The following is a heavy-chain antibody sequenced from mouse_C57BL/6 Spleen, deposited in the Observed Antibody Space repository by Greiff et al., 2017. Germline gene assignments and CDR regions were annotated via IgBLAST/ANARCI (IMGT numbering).Heavy chain of an antibody. D-gene: IGHD1-1*01. CDR3: ARGIYYSGSSLFDY. J-gene: IGHJ2*01. CDR1: GYTFTSYW. CDR2: IDPSDSYT. V-gene: IGHV1-69*01. Sequence: VKQSCKASGYTFTSYWMHWVKQRPGQGLEWIGEIDPSDSYTNYNQKFKGKSTLTVDKSSSTAYMQLSSLTSEDSAVYYCARGIYYSGSSLFDYWGQGTTLTVSS.